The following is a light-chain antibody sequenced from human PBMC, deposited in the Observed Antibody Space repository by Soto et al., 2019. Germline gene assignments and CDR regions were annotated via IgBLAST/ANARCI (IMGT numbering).Light chain of an antibody. V-gene: IGKV1-39*01. J-gene: IGKJ1*01. CDR2: GTS. CDR3: QQSYSTPWT. CDR1: QSISGY. Sequence: DIQMTQSPSSLSGSAGDRVTITCRASQSISGYLNWYQQKPGKAPKVLMYGTSILQTGVSSRFSGSGSGTDFTLTMNSLQPEDFATYYCQQSYSTPWTFGQGTKVEIK.